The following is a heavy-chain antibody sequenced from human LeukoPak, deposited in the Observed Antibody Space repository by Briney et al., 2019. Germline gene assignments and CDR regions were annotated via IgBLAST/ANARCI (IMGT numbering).Heavy chain of an antibody. Sequence: GGSLRLSCAASGFTFSSYSMNWVRQAPGKGLEWVAVISYDGSNKYYADSVKGRFTISRDNSKNTLYLQMNSLRAEDTAVYYCAKEDIVVVPAAISYYYYYYMDVWGKGTTVTVSS. CDR2: ISYDGSNK. CDR3: AKEDIVVVPAAISYYYYYYMDV. D-gene: IGHD2-2*01. J-gene: IGHJ6*03. V-gene: IGHV3-30*18. CDR1: GFTFSSYS.